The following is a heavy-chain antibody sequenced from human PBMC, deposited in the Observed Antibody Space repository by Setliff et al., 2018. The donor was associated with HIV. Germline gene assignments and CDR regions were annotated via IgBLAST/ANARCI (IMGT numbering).Heavy chain of an antibody. CDR3: ARLTTTYYYDSSAYYHPV. V-gene: IGHV4-38-2*01. CDR2: IYLSGST. CDR1: GYSISGSYY. J-gene: IGHJ4*02. Sequence: SETLSLTCAVSGYSISGSYYWAWIRQPPGKGLEWIANIYLSGSTNYNPSLKGRVTISLDTSKNQFYLKLNSVTAADTAVFYCARLTTTYYYDSSAYYHPVWGQGTLVTVSS. D-gene: IGHD3-22*01.